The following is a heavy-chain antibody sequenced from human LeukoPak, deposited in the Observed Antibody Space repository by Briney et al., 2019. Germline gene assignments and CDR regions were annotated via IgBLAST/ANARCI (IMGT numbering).Heavy chain of an antibody. D-gene: IGHD1-26*01. J-gene: IGHJ4*02. CDR3: ARERKVGATDFDY. Sequence: PGGSLRLSCAASAFTFDNYWMSLVRQAPGKGLEWVANIKPDGSEKHYVDSVEGRFTISRDNTENSVYLQMNSLRAEDTAVYYCARERKVGATDFDYWGQGTLVTVSS. CDR2: IKPDGSEK. V-gene: IGHV3-7*01. CDR1: AFTFDNYW.